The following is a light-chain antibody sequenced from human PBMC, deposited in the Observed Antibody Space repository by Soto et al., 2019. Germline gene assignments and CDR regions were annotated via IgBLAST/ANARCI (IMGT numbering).Light chain of an antibody. Sequence: EIVLTQSPDTLSVSPGERATLSCRASQTVGSNLAWYQQKPGQAPRLLIYGASTRASDIPARFSGSGSVTEFALTISSLQSEDFAVYYCQQYNNWPITFGQGRRLEV. V-gene: IGKV3-15*01. CDR2: GAS. CDR3: QQYNNWPIT. CDR1: QTVGSN. J-gene: IGKJ5*01.